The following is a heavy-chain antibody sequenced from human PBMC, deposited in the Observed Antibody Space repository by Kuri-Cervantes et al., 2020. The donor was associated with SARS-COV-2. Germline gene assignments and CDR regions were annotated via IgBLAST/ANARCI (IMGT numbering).Heavy chain of an antibody. CDR1: GVTFSSYS. J-gene: IGHJ5*02. V-gene: IGHV3-48*01. D-gene: IGHD6-13*01. CDR3: ASRRAGAAAGIWGWFDP. Sequence: GGSLRLSCAASGVTFSSYSMNWVRQAPGKGLEWVSYISSSSSTIYYADSVKGRFTISRDNAKNSLYLKMNSLRAEDTAVYYCASRRAGAAAGIWGWFDPWGQGTLVTVSS. CDR2: ISSSSSTI.